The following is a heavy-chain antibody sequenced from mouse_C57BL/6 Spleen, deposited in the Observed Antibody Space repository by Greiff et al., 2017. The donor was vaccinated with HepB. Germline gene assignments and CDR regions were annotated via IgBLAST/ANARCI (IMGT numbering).Heavy chain of an antibody. Sequence: EVMLVESGGGLVQPKGSLKLSCAASGFSFNTYAMNWVRQAPGKGLEWVARIRSKSNNYATYYADSVKDRFTISRDDSESMLYLQMNNLKTEDTAMYYCVRHPRYYSNQPWYFDVWGTGTTVTVSS. D-gene: IGHD2-5*01. V-gene: IGHV10-1*01. J-gene: IGHJ1*03. CDR2: IRSKSNNYAT. CDR1: GFSFNTYA. CDR3: VRHPRYYSNQPWYFDV.